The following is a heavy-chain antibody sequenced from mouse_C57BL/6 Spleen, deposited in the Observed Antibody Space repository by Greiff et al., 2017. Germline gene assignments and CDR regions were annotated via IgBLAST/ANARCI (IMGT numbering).Heavy chain of an antibody. CDR1: GYTFTSYW. Sequence: VQLQQPGAELVKPGASVKMSCKASGYTFTSYWITWVKQRPGQGLEWIGDIYPGSGSTNYNEKFKSKATLTVDTSSSTAYMQLSSLTSEDAAVYYCARGLLYYYAMDYWGQGTSVTVSS. D-gene: IGHD2-3*01. CDR2: IYPGSGST. V-gene: IGHV1-55*01. CDR3: ARGLLYYYAMDY. J-gene: IGHJ4*01.